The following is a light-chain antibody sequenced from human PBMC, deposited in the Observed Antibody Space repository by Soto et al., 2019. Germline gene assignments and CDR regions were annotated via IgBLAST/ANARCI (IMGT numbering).Light chain of an antibody. CDR2: EGT. CDR3: CSYAGRSTL. V-gene: IGLV2-23*01. Sequence: QSALTQPASVSGSPGQSITISCTGTSSDVGSYNLVSWYQQHPGKAPKLMIYEGTKRPSGVSNRFSGSKSGNTASLTISGLQAEDEAEYYCCSYAGRSTLFGGGTKLTVL. CDR1: SSDVGSYNL. J-gene: IGLJ2*01.